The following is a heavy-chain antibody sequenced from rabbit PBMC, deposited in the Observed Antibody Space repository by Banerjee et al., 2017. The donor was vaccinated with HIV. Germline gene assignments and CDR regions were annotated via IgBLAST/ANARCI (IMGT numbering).Heavy chain of an antibody. CDR1: GFDFSSYY. J-gene: IGHJ4*01. CDR3: ARDLAGVIGWNFNL. D-gene: IGHD4-1*01. Sequence: QEQLVESGGGLVKPEGSLTLTCTASGFDFSSYYMSWVRQAPGKGLEWIGYISSGGSTYYASWVNDRFTISRENAQNTLYLQLNSLTAADTATYFCARDLAGVIGWNFNLWGQGTLVTVS. CDR2: ISSGGST. V-gene: IGHV1S47*01.